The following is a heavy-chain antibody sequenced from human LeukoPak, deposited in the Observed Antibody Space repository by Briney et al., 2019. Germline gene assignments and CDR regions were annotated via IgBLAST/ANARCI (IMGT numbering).Heavy chain of an antibody. CDR1: GFTFSSYS. V-gene: IGHV3-21*01. J-gene: IGHJ4*02. CDR3: ASLRRGYSGYDLFDY. Sequence: GGSLRLSCAAPGFTFSSYSMNWVRQAPGKGLEWVSSISSSSSYIYYADSVKGRFTISRDNAKNSLYLQMNSLRAEDTAVYYCASLRRGYSGYDLFDYWGQGTLVTVSS. D-gene: IGHD5-12*01. CDR2: ISSSSSYI.